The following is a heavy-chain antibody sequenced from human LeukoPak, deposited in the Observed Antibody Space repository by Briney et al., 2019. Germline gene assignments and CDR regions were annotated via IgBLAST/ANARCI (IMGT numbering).Heavy chain of an antibody. J-gene: IGHJ3*02. D-gene: IGHD6-13*01. CDR1: GYTLTELS. CDR2: FDPEDGET. CDR3: ATPVERIAAAGTAFDI. V-gene: IGHV1-24*01. Sequence: GASVKVFCKVSGYTLTELSMHWVRQAPGKGLEWMGGFDPEDGETIYAQKFQGRVTMTEDTSTDTAYMELSSLRAEDTAVYYCATPVERIAAAGTAFDIWGQGTMVTVSS.